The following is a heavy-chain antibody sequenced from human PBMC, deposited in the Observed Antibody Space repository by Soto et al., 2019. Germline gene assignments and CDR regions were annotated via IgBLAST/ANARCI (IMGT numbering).Heavy chain of an antibody. CDR3: ARSVFP. V-gene: IGHV4-31*01. J-gene: IGHJ5*02. Sequence: QVQLQESGPGRVNPSQTLSLTCTVSGGSISSGGYYWTWIRQHPGKGLEWSGYIYYSGSTYYNPSLTSLGTISVDTLKNQCSLKLRSVTAADTPVYYCARSVFPCGQGTLFTVSS. CDR1: GGSISSGGYY. CDR2: IYYSGST.